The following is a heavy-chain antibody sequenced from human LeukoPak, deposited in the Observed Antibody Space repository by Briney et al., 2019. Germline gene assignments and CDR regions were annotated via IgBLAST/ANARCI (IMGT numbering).Heavy chain of an antibody. J-gene: IGHJ4*02. CDR1: GYTFTSYD. D-gene: IGHD4-11*01. V-gene: IGHV1-8*03. CDR2: MNPNSGNT. CDR3: ARGDNYPYYFDY. Sequence: ASVKVSCKASGYTFTSYDINWVRQATGQGLEWMRWMNPNSGNTGYAQKFQGRVTITRNTSISTAYMELSSLRSEDTAVYYCARGDNYPYYFDYWGQGTLVTVSS.